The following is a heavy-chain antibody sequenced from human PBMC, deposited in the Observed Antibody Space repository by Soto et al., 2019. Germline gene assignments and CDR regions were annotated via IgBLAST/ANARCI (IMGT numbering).Heavy chain of an antibody. D-gene: IGHD3-22*01. CDR2: IFYTGNT. J-gene: IGHJ4*02. Sequence: PSETLSLTCTVSGGSISSYYWSWIRQPPGKGLEWIGYIFYTGNTDYNPSLKSRVTISVDTSKNEFSLKLTSVTTADTAVYYCARHGGAHYLSSGYHYALDYWGQGTPVTVSS. V-gene: IGHV4-59*01. CDR1: GGSISSYY. CDR3: ARHGGAHYLSSGYHYALDY.